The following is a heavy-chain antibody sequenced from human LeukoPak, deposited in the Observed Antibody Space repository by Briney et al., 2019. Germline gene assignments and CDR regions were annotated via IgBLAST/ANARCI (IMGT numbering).Heavy chain of an antibody. CDR1: GGSISSYY. CDR3: ARDPGDGYNSLD. CDR2: IYYSGST. Sequence: PSETLSLTCTVSGGSISSYYWSWIRQPPGKGLEWIGYIYYSGSTNYNPSLKSRVTISVDTSKNQFSLKLSSVTAADTAVYYCARDPGDGYNSLDWGQGTLVTVSS. D-gene: IGHD5-24*01. V-gene: IGHV4-59*01. J-gene: IGHJ4*02.